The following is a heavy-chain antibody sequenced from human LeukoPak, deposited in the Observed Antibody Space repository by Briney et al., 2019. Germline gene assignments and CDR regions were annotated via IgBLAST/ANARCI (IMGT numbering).Heavy chain of an antibody. CDR1: GFTFSSYG. CDR2: IWYDGSNK. CDR3: ARGMDHMVRDIGAFDI. V-gene: IGHV3-33*01. D-gene: IGHD3-10*01. Sequence: GGSLRLSCAASGFTFSSYGMHWVRQAPGKGLEWVTDIWYDGSNKYYADSVKGRFTISRDNSKNTLYLQMNSLRAEDTAVYYCARGMDHMVRDIGAFDIWGQGTMVTVSS. J-gene: IGHJ3*02.